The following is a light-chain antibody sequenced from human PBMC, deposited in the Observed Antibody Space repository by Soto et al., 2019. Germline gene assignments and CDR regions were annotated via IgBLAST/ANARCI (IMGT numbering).Light chain of an antibody. CDR2: QVT. CDR3: SSFTGTTTLDV. Sequence: QSVLTQPASVSGSPGQSITISCTGISSDIGSYNLVSWYQQHPGKAPKLMIYQVTNRPSGVSNRFSGSKSGNTAFLTISGLQPEDEADYYRSSFTGTTTLDVFGTGTKVTV. J-gene: IGLJ1*01. V-gene: IGLV2-14*02. CDR1: SSDIGSYNL.